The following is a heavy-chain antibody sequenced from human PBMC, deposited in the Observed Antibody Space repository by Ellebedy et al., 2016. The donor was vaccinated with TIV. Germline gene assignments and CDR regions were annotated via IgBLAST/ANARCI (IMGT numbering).Heavy chain of an antibody. CDR3: ARGGSSGSSDY. CDR1: GFTFRSHG. CDR2: ISSDGSNK. Sequence: PGGSLRLSCVASGFTFRSHGIYWVRQAPGKGLEWVAVISSDGSNKYYADSVKGRFTISRDNSKNTLYLQMNRLRTDDMAVYYCARGGSSGSSDYWGQGTLVTVSS. J-gene: IGHJ4*02. D-gene: IGHD3-10*01. V-gene: IGHV3-30*03.